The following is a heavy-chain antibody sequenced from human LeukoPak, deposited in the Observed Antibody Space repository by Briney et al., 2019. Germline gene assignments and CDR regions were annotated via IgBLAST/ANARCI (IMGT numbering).Heavy chain of an antibody. CDR3: ATRGQVSSVITYLDAFDI. D-gene: IGHD3-22*01. CDR1: GYTLTELS. Sequence: ASVKVSCKVSGYTLTELSMHWVRQAPGKGLEWMGGFDPEDGETIYAQKFQGSVTMTEDTSTDTAYMELSSLRSEDTAVYYCATRGQVSSVITYLDAFDIWGQGTMVTVSS. J-gene: IGHJ3*02. V-gene: IGHV1-24*01. CDR2: FDPEDGET.